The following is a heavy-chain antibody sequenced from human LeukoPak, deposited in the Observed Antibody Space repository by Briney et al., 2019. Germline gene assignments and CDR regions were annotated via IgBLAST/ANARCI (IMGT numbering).Heavy chain of an antibody. Sequence: PGGSLRLSCAASGFTFSSSGMNWVRQAPGRGLEWVASISRSSSYIYYADSVKGRFTISRDNAKNSLYLQMNSLRAEDTAVYYCARDDTEWLFRYYYYYMDVWGKGTTVTVSS. CDR3: ARDDTEWLFRYYYYYMDV. CDR1: GFTFSSSG. V-gene: IGHV3-21*01. J-gene: IGHJ6*03. CDR2: ISRSSSYI. D-gene: IGHD3-3*01.